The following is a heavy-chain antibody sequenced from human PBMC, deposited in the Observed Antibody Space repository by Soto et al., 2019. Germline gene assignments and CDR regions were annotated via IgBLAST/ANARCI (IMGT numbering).Heavy chain of an antibody. J-gene: IGHJ4*01. CDR1: GFTFSSYA. D-gene: IGHD6-19*01. V-gene: IGHV3-23*01. CDR3: ASRSSGWYFDY. Sequence: EVQLLESGGGLVQPGGSLRLSCAASGFTFSSYAMNWVRQAPGKGLEWVSVISGSGGSTYYADSVKGRFTISRDNSKNTLYLQMNSLRAEDTAVYYCASRSSGWYFDYWGQATLVTVSS. CDR2: ISGSGGST.